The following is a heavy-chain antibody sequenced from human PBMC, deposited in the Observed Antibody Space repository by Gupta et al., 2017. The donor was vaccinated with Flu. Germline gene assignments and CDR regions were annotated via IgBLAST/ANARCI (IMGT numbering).Heavy chain of an antibody. CDR3: ARDKSDYYDSSGYYPGYYYYGMDV. CDR2: ISSSSSYI. D-gene: IGHD3-22*01. J-gene: IGHJ6*02. CDR1: S. Sequence: SMNWVRQAPGKGLEWVSSISSSSSYIYYADSVKGRFTISRDNAKNSLYLQMNSLRAEDTAVYYCARDKSDYYDSSGYYPGYYYYGMDVWGQGTTVTVSS. V-gene: IGHV3-21*01.